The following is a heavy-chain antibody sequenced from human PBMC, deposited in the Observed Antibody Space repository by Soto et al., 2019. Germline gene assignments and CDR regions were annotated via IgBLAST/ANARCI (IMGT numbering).Heavy chain of an antibody. CDR2: IRGKANTYAT. J-gene: IGHJ4*01. CDR1: GFTFSDST. Sequence: GVSLRLSCAAPGFTFSDSTIHWVLQASGKGLEWVGRIRGKANTYATSFAASVKGRFTISRDDSKNTAYLQMNSLNIEDTAVYYCTRQWLLWGSFDYWGHGSLVTVSS. V-gene: IGHV3-73*01. D-gene: IGHD3-3*01. CDR3: TRQWLLWGSFDY.